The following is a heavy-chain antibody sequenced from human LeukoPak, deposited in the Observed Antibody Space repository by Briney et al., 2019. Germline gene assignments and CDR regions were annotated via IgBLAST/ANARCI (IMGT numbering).Heavy chain of an antibody. CDR1: GYTLTDYT. D-gene: IGHD6-13*01. J-gene: IGHJ1*01. V-gene: IGHV7-4-1*02. Sequence: GASVKVSCKASGYTLTDYTVNWVRQAPGQGLEWMGWINTNTGNPTYAQGFTGRFVFSLDTSVSTAYLQISSLKAEDTAVYYCARDLAAADMVEYFQHWGQGTLVAVSS. CDR3: ARDLAAADMVEYFQH. CDR2: INTNTGNP.